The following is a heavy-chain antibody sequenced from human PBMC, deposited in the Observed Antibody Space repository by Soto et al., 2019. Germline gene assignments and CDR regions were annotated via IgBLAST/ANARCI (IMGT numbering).Heavy chain of an antibody. V-gene: IGHV5-51*01. CDR3: ARHATYYDILSGYYFDY. CDR2: INPGDSET. CDR1: GYSFTSYW. D-gene: IGHD3-9*01. J-gene: IGHJ4*02. Sequence: GESLKISCKGSGYSFTSYWIAWVRQMPGKGLEWMAIINPGDSETKYSTSCQGQVTISADKSINTADLQWSSLKASDTAMYYCARHATYYDILSGYYFDYWGQGTQVTVSS.